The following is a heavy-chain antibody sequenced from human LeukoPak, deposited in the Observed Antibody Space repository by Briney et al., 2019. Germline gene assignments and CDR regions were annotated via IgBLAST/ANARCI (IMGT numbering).Heavy chain of an antibody. CDR2: INPSGGST. V-gene: IGHV1-46*01. Sequence: ASVKVSCKASGYTFTSYYMHWVRQAPGQGLEWMGIINPSGGSTTYAQKFQGRVTMTRDTSTTTVYMDLSSLRSEDTAVYYCARESNWGPNFDYWGQGTLVTVSS. D-gene: IGHD7-27*01. CDR3: ARESNWGPNFDY. J-gene: IGHJ4*02. CDR1: GYTFTSYY.